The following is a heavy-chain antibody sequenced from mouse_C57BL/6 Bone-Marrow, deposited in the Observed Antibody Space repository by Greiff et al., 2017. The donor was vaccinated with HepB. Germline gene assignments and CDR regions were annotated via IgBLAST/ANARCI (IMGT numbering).Heavy chain of an antibody. D-gene: IGHD1-1*01. V-gene: IGHV5-6*02. CDR2: ISSGGSYT. Sequence: EVMLVESGGDLVKPGGSLKLSCAASGFTFSSYGMSWVRQTPDKRLEWVATISSGGSYTYYPDSVKGRFTISRDNAKNTLYLQMSSLKSEDTAMYYCARRSYYYYYYAMDYRGQGTSVTVSS. CDR3: ARRSYYYYYYAMDY. J-gene: IGHJ4*01. CDR1: GFTFSSYG.